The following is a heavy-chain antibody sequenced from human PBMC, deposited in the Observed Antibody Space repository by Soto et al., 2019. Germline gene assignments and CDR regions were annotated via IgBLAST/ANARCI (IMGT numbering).Heavy chain of an antibody. V-gene: IGHV5-10-1*01. CDR1: GYSFTSYW. Sequence: GESLKISCKGSGYSFTSYWISWVRQMPGKGLEWVGRIDPSDSYTNYSPSFQGHVTISADKSISTAYLQWSSLKASDTAMYYCARQDQNYYDSSGYPPGGLRSYYYYYGMDVWGQGTTVTVSS. CDR3: ARQDQNYYDSSGYPPGGLRSYYYYYGMDV. CDR2: IDPSDSYT. D-gene: IGHD3-22*01. J-gene: IGHJ6*02.